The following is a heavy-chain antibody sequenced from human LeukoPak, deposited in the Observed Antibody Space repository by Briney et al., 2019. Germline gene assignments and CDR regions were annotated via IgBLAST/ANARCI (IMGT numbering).Heavy chain of an antibody. V-gene: IGHV4-59*01. Sequence: SETLSLTCTVSGGSISSYYWSWIRQPPGKGLEWIGYIYYSGSTNYNPSLKSRVTISVDTSKNQFSLKLSSVTAADTAVYYCARFYPNYYDSSGMDVWGQGTTVTVSS. CDR2: IYYSGST. J-gene: IGHJ6*02. D-gene: IGHD3-22*01. CDR1: GGSISSYY. CDR3: ARFYPNYYDSSGMDV.